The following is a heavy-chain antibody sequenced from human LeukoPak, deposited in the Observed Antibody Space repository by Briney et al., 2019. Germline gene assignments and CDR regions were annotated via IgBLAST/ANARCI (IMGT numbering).Heavy chain of an antibody. CDR1: GFTFSSYS. J-gene: IGHJ4*02. D-gene: IGHD3-22*01. CDR2: ISSGSSTI. CDR3: ARGDDSSV. Sequence: GGSLRLSCAASGFTFSSYSMKWVRQAPGKGLDWLSYISSGSSTIYYADSVKGRFTISRDNTKKTLYLEMNSLRAEDTAVYYCARGDDSSVWGQGTLVTVSS. V-gene: IGHV3-48*04.